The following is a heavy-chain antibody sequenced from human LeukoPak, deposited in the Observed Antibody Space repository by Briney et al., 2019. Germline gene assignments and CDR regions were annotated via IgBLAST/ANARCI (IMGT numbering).Heavy chain of an antibody. CDR1: GFTFSSYA. Sequence: GGSLRLPCAASGFTFSSYAMHWVRQAPGKGLEWVAVISYDGSNKYYADSVKGRFTISRDNSKNTLYLQMNSLRAEDTAVYYCARDRSGTTPGAFDIWGQGTMVTVSS. D-gene: IGHD1-1*01. V-gene: IGHV3-30-3*01. CDR2: ISYDGSNK. J-gene: IGHJ3*02. CDR3: ARDRSGTTPGAFDI.